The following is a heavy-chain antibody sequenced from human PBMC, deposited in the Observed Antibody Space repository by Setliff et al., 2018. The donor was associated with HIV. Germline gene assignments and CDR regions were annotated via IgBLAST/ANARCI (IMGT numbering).Heavy chain of an antibody. V-gene: IGHV4-59*01. CDR2: IYYSGNT. CDR3: ARSPGVGTNMAFDY. J-gene: IGHJ4*02. Sequence: SETLSLTCTVSGGSIINNFWSWIRLPPGKGLEYIGYIYYSGNTDYNPSLKSRVTISVDRSKNQFSLKLNSVTAADTAVYYCARSPGVGTNMAFDYWGQGMLVTVSS. CDR1: GGSIINNF. D-gene: IGHD1-1*01.